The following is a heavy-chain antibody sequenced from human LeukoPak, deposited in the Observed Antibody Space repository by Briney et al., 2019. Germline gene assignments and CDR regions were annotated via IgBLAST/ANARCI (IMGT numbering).Heavy chain of an antibody. Sequence: GGSLRLSCAASGLTFSSYSMNWVRQAPGKGLEWVSYISSGSSTIYYADSVKGRFAISRDNAKNSLYLQMNSLRAEDTAVYYCARGSMVRGAAAFDIWGQGTMVTVS. CDR2: ISSGSSTI. V-gene: IGHV3-48*01. D-gene: IGHD3-10*01. J-gene: IGHJ3*02. CDR1: GLTFSSYS. CDR3: ARGSMVRGAAAFDI.